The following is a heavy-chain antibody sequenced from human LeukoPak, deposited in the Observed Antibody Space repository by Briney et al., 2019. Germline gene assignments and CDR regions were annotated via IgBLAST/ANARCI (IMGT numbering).Heavy chain of an antibody. J-gene: IGHJ4*02. D-gene: IGHD4/OR15-4a*01. V-gene: IGHV3-7*01. CDR2: IKQCGSQK. CDR1: GFTFSSNW. CDR3: VRHLTYFDY. Sequence: GGSLRLSCAASGFTFSSNWMSWVRQAPGKGLEWVANIKQCGSQKYYVDSVEGRFYNSRDNAKKPMYRQMNSLRAEDTGVYYCVRHLTYFDYGGQGTVVTVSS.